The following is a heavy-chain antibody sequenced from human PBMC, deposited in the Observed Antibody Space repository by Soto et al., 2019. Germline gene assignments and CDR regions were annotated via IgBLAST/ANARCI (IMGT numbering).Heavy chain of an antibody. V-gene: IGHV4-59*01. CDR3: ARGVGSSPPRY. CDR2: VYDNGRP. J-gene: IGHJ4*02. CDR1: GGSISVYY. Sequence: QVQLQESGPGQVKPSETLSLTCTISGGSISVYYWSWIRQSPRQGLEWIGYVYDNGRPYYSPSLKSRVPISAATSKNRVSLKLTSATAADTAVYYCARGVGSSPPRYWGRGTLVTVSS. D-gene: IGHD3-9*01.